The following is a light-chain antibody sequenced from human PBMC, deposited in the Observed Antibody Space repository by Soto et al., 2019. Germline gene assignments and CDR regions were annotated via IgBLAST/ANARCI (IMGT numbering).Light chain of an antibody. J-gene: IGKJ5*01. CDR3: QHFKSYPHS. V-gene: IGKV1-13*02. CDR2: AAS. Sequence: AIQLAQSPSSLSASVGDRVTVTCRASQGIGRSVAWYQQKPGSPPKLLISAASTLESGVPSRFTGGGYGTDFTLTISGLQPEDFATYYCQHFKSYPHSFGQGTRLEI. CDR1: QGIGRS.